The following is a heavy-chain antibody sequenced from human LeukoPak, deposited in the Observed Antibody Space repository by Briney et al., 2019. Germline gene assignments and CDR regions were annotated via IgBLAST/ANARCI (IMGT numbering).Heavy chain of an antibody. CDR2: ISAYNGNT. CDR1: AYTFTNYG. V-gene: IGHV1-18*01. CDR3: ARGLEWLTRRHTWFDP. J-gene: IGHJ5*02. Sequence: GASVKVSCKASAYTFTNYGITWVRQAPGQGLEWMGWISAYNGNTNYAQKVQGRVTMTTDTSTRTAYMELRSLRVDDTGVYYCARGLEWLTRRHTWFDPWGQGTLVTVSS. D-gene: IGHD3-3*01.